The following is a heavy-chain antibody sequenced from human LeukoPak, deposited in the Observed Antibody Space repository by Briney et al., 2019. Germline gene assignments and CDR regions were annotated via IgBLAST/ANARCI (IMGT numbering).Heavy chain of an antibody. J-gene: IGHJ4*02. CDR3: ARVLDVGATRGFDY. Sequence: GGSLRLSCAASGFTFSSYAMSWVRHAPGKGLEWVSAISGSGGSTYYADSVKGRFTISRDNSKNTLYLQMNSLRAEDTAVYYCARVLDVGATRGFDYWGQGTLVTVSS. CDR1: GFTFSSYA. D-gene: IGHD1-26*01. CDR2: ISGSGGST. V-gene: IGHV3-23*01.